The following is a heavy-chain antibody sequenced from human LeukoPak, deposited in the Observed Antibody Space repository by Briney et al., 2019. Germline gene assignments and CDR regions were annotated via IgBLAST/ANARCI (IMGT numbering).Heavy chain of an antibody. CDR3: ARTAPDYNYYYQLRAIYFFDF. V-gene: IGHV4-39*07. Sequence: SETLSLTCIVSGGSISRETNYWAWIRQSPGKGLEWIGSIHHSETTYYNPSLRSRVTISVDTSKNHFSLELKSVTAADTAVYFCARTAPDYNYYYQLRAIYFFDFWGQGALVTVSS. CDR1: GGSISRETNY. D-gene: IGHD4-11*01. J-gene: IGHJ4*02. CDR2: IHHSETT.